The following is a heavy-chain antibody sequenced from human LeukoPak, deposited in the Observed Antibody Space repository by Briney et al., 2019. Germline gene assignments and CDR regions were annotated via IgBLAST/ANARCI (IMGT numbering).Heavy chain of an antibody. D-gene: IGHD5-18*01. CDR3: ARGGYHAYYLD. V-gene: IGHV3-33*01. Sequence: PGGSLRLSCAASGFSFGTYSMHWARQVPGKGLEWVAVIWYDGSNEDYADSVKGRLTISRDNAKNTLYLQMNSLRAEDTAVYYCARGGYHAYYLD. J-gene: IGHJ4*01. CDR2: IWYDGSNE. CDR1: GFSFGTYS.